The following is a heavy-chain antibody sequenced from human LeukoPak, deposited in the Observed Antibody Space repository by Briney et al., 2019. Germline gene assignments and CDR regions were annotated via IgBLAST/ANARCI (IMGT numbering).Heavy chain of an antibody. D-gene: IGHD3-22*01. V-gene: IGHV4-31*03. CDR1: GGSISSGGYY. Sequence: SQTLSLTCTVPGGSISSGGYYWSWIRQHPGKGLEWIGYIYYSGSTYYNPSLKSRVTISVDTSKNQFSLKLSSVTAADTAVYYCARADSSGYSVVVYFDYWGQGTLVTVSS. CDR3: ARADSSGYSVVVYFDY. J-gene: IGHJ4*02. CDR2: IYYSGST.